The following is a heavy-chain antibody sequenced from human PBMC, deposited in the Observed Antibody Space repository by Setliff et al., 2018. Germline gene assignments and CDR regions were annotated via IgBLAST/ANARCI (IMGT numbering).Heavy chain of an antibody. D-gene: IGHD3-22*01. Sequence: ASVKVSCKASGYTFTSYGISWVRQAPGQGLEWMGGTIPIFGSTNYAQKFQDRVTITTDESTSTAYMELDSLRSEDTAVYYCAKEVPYDNGFIYLDYWGLGTLVTVSS. V-gene: IGHV1-69*05. CDR1: GYTFTSYG. CDR2: TIPIFGST. J-gene: IGHJ4*02. CDR3: AKEVPYDNGFIYLDY.